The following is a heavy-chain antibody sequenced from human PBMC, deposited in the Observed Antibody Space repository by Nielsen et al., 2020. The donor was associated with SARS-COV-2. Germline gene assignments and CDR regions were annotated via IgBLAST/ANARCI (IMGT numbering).Heavy chain of an antibody. V-gene: IGHV1-2*06. CDR2: INPMSGGS. CDR3: ARAQKMWKSYDYWTAFSIVDN. CDR1: GYRFIDYY. J-gene: IGHJ4*01. D-gene: IGHD5-12*01. Sequence: ASVKVSCKASGYRFIDYYMHWVRQAPGQGLEWMGRINPMSGGSNFAQKFQGRVTMSINTSITTVYMELNSLTSDDTAVYYCARAQKMWKSYDYWTAFSIVDNWGHGILVTFSS.